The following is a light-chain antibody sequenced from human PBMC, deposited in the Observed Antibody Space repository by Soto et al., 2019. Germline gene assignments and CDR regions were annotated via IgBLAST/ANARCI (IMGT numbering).Light chain of an antibody. CDR1: SSDVGAYYS. V-gene: IGLV2-14*01. Sequence: QSALTQPASVSGSPGQSITISCTGTSSDVGAYYSVSWYQHHPGKAPKLIIYGVTNRPSGVSNRFSGSKSGNTASLTISGLQAEDEADYHCSSHTIGSSHYVCGTGTKVTVL. CDR2: GVT. CDR3: SSHTIGSSHYV. J-gene: IGLJ1*01.